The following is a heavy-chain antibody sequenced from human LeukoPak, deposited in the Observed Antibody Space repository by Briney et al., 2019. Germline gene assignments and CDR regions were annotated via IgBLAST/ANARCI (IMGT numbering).Heavy chain of an antibody. J-gene: IGHJ4*02. CDR2: IVVGSGNT. CDR1: GFTFTSSA. D-gene: IGHD5-18*01. CDR3: ARGRIQLWPTGLLDY. Sequence: ASVKVSCKASGFTFTSSAVQWVRQARGQRLEWIGWIVVGSGNTNYAQKFQERVTITRDMSTSTAYMELSSLRSEDTAVYYCARGRIQLWPTGLLDYWGQGTLVTVSS. V-gene: IGHV1-58*01.